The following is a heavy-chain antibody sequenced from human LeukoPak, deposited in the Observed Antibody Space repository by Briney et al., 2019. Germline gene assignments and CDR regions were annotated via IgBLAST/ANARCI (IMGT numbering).Heavy chain of an antibody. V-gene: IGHV3-21*03. CDR1: GFTFSSYS. Sequence: GGSLRLSCAASGFTFSSYSMNWVRQAPGKGLEWVSSISSSSSYIYYADSVKGRFTISRDNAKNSLYLQMNSLKTEDTAVYYCSPGGYSGYDWDYWGQGTLVTVSS. CDR3: SPGGYSGYDWDY. D-gene: IGHD5-12*01. CDR2: ISSSSSYI. J-gene: IGHJ4*02.